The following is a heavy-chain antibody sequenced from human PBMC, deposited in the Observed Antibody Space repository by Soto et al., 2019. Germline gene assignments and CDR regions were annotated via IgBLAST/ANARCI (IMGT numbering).Heavy chain of an antibody. Sequence: ASVKVSCKASGYTFTSYAMHWVRQAPGQRLEWMGWINAGNGNTKYSQKLQGRVTMTTDTSTSTAYMELRSLRSDDTAVYYCARDFLPGQPWFDPWGQGTLVTVS. CDR1: GYTFTSYA. CDR3: ARDFLPGQPWFDP. J-gene: IGHJ5*02. D-gene: IGHD6-13*01. CDR2: INAGNGNT. V-gene: IGHV1-3*01.